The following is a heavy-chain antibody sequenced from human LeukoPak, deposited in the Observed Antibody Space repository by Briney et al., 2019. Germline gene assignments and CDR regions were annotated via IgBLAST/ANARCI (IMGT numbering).Heavy chain of an antibody. Sequence: SETLSLTCAVYGGSFSGYYWSWIRQPPGKGLEWIGEINHSGSTNYNPSLKSRVTISVDTSKNQFSLKLSSVTAADTAVYYCARGLRDSSGPAYYFDYWGQGTLVTVTS. J-gene: IGHJ4*02. CDR3: ARGLRDSSGPAYYFDY. CDR1: GGSFSGYY. D-gene: IGHD3-22*01. V-gene: IGHV4-34*01. CDR2: INHSGST.